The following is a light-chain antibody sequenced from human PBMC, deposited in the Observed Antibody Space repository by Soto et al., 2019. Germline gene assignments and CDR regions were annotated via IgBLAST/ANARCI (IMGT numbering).Light chain of an antibody. CDR2: DAS. CDR1: QSVSSY. Sequence: EIVLTQSPATLSLSPGEIATLSFMASQSVSSYLAWYQQKPGQAPRLLIYDASNRATGIPARFSGSGSGTDFTLTISSLEPEDFAVYYCQQRSNWPPVITFGQGTRLEIK. V-gene: IGKV3-11*01. CDR3: QQRSNWPPVIT. J-gene: IGKJ5*01.